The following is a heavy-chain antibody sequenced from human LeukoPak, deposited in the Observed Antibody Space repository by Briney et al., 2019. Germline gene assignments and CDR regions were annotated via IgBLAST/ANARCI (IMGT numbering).Heavy chain of an antibody. D-gene: IGHD6-19*01. Sequence: SETLSLTCTVSGGSISSYYWSWIRQPPGKGLEWIGYIYYSGSTNYNPSPKSRVTISVDTSKNQFSLKLSSVTAADTAVYYCARDRPYSSGWYVGGFDYWGQGTLVTVSS. CDR3: ARDRPYSSGWYVGGFDY. CDR1: GGSISSYY. V-gene: IGHV4-59*01. CDR2: IYYSGST. J-gene: IGHJ4*02.